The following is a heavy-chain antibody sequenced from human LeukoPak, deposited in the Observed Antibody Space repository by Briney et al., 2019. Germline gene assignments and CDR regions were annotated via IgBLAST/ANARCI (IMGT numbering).Heavy chain of an antibody. CDR1: GGSINNYY. Sequence: PSETLSLTCTVSGGSINNYYWSWIRQPPGKGLEWIGYIYYSGSTNYNPSLKSRVTISLDTSKNQSSLKLSSVTAADTAVYYCARDRRSGKLAYFDYWGQGTLVTVSS. V-gene: IGHV4-59*01. CDR2: IYYSGST. CDR3: ARDRRSGKLAYFDY. J-gene: IGHJ4*02. D-gene: IGHD2-15*01.